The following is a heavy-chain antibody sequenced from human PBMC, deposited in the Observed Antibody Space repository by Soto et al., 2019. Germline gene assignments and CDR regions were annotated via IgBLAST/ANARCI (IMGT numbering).Heavy chain of an antibody. Sequence: EVQLLESGGGLVQPGGSLRLSCAASGFTFSTYAMSWVRQAPGKGLEWVSAVSGSGGSTYYADSVKGRFTISRDNSKNTLYLQMTRRRAEDTAVYYCAKDPRIGIAVAGVFDYWGQGTLVTVSS. D-gene: IGHD6-19*01. J-gene: IGHJ4*02. CDR3: AKDPRIGIAVAGVFDY. V-gene: IGHV3-23*01. CDR2: VSGSGGST. CDR1: GFTFSTYA.